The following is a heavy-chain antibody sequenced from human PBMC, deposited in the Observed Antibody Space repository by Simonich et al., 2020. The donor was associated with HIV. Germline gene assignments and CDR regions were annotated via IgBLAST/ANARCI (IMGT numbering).Heavy chain of an antibody. Sequence: QVKLQQWGAGLLKPSETLSLTCAVYGGSISSYYWSWIRQPPGKGLEWIVYTYYSGSTNYHPPLKSRVTISVDTSKNQFSLKLSSVTAADTAVYYCARRSTGLELRKWGQGTLVTVSS. CDR3: ARRSTGLELRK. J-gene: IGHJ4*02. CDR1: GGSISSYY. V-gene: IGHV4-59*08. CDR2: TYYSGST. D-gene: IGHD1-7*01.